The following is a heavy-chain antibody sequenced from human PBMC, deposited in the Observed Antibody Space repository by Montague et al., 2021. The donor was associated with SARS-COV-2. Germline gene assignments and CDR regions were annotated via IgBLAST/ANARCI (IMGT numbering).Heavy chain of an antibody. Sequence: SETLYLNCTVSGGSISSSNWWGWVRQSQGRGLEWIGEIYQSGSTNYNPSLRSRVTISVDKSKNQFSLKLSSVTAADTAVYYCARVRYYGSGTSLGMDVWGQGTTVTVSS. V-gene: IGHV4-4*02. CDR3: ARVRYYGSGTSLGMDV. CDR2: IYQSGST. D-gene: IGHD3-10*01. CDR1: GGSISSSNW. J-gene: IGHJ6*02.